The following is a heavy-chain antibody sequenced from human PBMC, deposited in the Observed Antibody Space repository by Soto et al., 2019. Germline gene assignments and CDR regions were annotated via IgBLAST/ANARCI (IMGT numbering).Heavy chain of an antibody. J-gene: IGHJ6*02. V-gene: IGHV1-18*01. Sequence: QVQLVQSGAEVKKPGASVKVSCKASGYTFTNYGISWVRQAPGQGLEWMGWISAYNGNTNYAQQLQGRVTMTTDTSTSTAYMELRSLRSDDTAMYYCASHYDSSGLRGKYGMDVWGQGTTVTVSS. CDR2: ISAYNGNT. CDR3: ASHYDSSGLRGKYGMDV. CDR1: GYTFTNYG. D-gene: IGHD3-22*01.